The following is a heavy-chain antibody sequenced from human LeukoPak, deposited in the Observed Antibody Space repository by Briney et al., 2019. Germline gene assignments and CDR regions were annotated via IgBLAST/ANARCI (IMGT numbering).Heavy chain of an antibody. CDR3: ARLGSGWYFDY. D-gene: IGHD6-19*01. Sequence: SETLSLTCTVSGGSISSSSYYWGWIRQPPGKGLEWSGSIYYSGSTYYNPSLKSRVTISVDTSKNQFSLKLSSVTAADTAVYYCARLGSGWYFDYWGQGTLVTVSS. CDR1: GGSISSSSYY. J-gene: IGHJ4*02. CDR2: IYYSGST. V-gene: IGHV4-39*01.